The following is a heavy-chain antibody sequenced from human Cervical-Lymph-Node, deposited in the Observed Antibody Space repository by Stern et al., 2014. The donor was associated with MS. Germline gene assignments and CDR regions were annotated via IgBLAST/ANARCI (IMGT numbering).Heavy chain of an antibody. CDR2: VHYSGST. CDR3: ARGSAQVVEVFDM. J-gene: IGHJ3*02. Sequence: VQLVESGPGLVKPSETLSLTCTVSGGSISNYYWHWIRQPPGGGLEWIAYVHYSGSTKYNASLKRRVTISVDMSKNQFYLKLTSVTAADTARYYCARGSAQVVEVFDMWGQGTMVAISS. CDR1: GGSISNYY. V-gene: IGHV4-59*01. D-gene: IGHD2-15*01.